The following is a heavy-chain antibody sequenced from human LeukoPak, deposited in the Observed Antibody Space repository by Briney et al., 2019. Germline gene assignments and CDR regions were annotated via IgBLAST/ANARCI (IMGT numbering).Heavy chain of an antibody. CDR1: GLTFSSLS. Sequence: GGSLRLSCAVSGLTFSSLSMHWVRQAPGKGLEWVAVISPDGSDRHYTDSVKGRFTISRDNSRNTLYLQMDSLRADDTAVYYCAKFFRYCTNGVCNNWFDPWGQGTLVTVSS. CDR2: ISPDGSDR. V-gene: IGHV3-30-3*02. CDR3: AKFFRYCTNGVCNNWFDP. D-gene: IGHD2-8*01. J-gene: IGHJ5*02.